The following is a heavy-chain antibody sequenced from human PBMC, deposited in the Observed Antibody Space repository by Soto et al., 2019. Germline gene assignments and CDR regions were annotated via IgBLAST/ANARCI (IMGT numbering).Heavy chain of an antibody. Sequence: GASVKVSCKASGYTFTSYYMHWVRQAPGQGLEWIGIINPSGGSTSYAQKFQGRVTMTRDTSTSTVYMELSSLRSEDTAVYYCARVVGKTIFGVVPYYGMDVWAQGTTVTVSS. CDR3: ARVVGKTIFGVVPYYGMDV. J-gene: IGHJ6*02. V-gene: IGHV1-46*01. D-gene: IGHD3-3*01. CDR2: INPSGGST. CDR1: GYTFTSYY.